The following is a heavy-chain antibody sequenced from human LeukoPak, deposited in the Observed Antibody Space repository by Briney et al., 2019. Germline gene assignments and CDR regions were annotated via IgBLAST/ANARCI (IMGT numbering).Heavy chain of an antibody. CDR1: GFTFSSYW. CDR3: APRRDSSGYYPFDY. D-gene: IGHD3-22*01. CDR2: INTDGSST. J-gene: IGHJ4*02. V-gene: IGHV3-74*01. Sequence: GGSLRLSCAASGFTFSSYWMHWVRQAPGKGLVWVSRINTDGSSTSYADSVKGRFTISRDNAKNTLYLQMNSLRAEDTAVYYCAPRRDSSGYYPFDYWGQGTLVTVSS.